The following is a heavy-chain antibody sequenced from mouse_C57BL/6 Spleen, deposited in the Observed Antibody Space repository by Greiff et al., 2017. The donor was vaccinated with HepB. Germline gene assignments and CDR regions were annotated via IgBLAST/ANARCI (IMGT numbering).Heavy chain of an antibody. V-gene: IGHV5-9*01. CDR1: GFTFSSYT. J-gene: IGHJ4*01. CDR3: ARVSFYYAMDY. Sequence: EVHLVESGGGLVKPGGSLKLSCAASGFTFSSYTMSWVRQTPEKRLEWVATISGGGGNTYYPDSVKGRFTISRDNAKNTLYLQMSSLRSEDTALYYCARVSFYYAMDYWGQGTSVTVSS. CDR2: ISGGGGNT.